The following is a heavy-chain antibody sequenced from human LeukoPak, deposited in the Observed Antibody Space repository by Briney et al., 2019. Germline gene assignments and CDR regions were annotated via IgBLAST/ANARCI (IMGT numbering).Heavy chain of an antibody. J-gene: IGHJ4*02. Sequence: GGSLRLSCAAFGFSFNNYVMSWVRQAPGKGLEWVSAISGDGARTYYADSVKGRFTISRDNSKNTLDLQMNSLRAEDTAVYYCAKTVVVITFRFDSWGQGSLVTVSS. D-gene: IGHD2-21*01. CDR1: GFSFNNYV. CDR3: AKTVVVITFRFDS. CDR2: ISGDGART. V-gene: IGHV3-23*01.